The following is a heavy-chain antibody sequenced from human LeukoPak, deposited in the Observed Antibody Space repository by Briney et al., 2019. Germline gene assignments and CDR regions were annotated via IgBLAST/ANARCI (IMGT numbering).Heavy chain of an antibody. D-gene: IGHD5/OR15-5a*01. CDR2: ITAIGSTT. CDR1: GFTLTTYT. Sequence: GGSLRLSCAASGFTLTTYTIGWVRHVPGKGLEWVSLITAIGSTTYVADSVKGRFTISRDRPTSTLYLQMNTLRAEDTAVYYCAKANIVSTIGWYFDLWGRGTLVTVSS. V-gene: IGHV3-23*01. J-gene: IGHJ2*01. CDR3: AKANIVSTIGWYFDL.